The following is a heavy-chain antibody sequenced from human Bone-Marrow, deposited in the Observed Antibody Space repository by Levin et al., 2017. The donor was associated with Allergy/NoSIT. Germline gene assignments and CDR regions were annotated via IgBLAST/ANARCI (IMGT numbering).Heavy chain of an antibody. CDR1: GGSISSSSYY. CDR3: AGIMITLGGVIADY. J-gene: IGHJ4*02. CDR2: IYYSGST. D-gene: IGHD3-16*02. V-gene: IGHV4-39*01. Sequence: SETLSLTCTVSGGSISSSSYYWGWIRQPPGTGLEWIGSIYYSGSTYYNPSLKSRVTISVDTSKNQFSLKLSSVTAADTAVYYCAGIMITLGGVIADYWGQGTLVTVSS.